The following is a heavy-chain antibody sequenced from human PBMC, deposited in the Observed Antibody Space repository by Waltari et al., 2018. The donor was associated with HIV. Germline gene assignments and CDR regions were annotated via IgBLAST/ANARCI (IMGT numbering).Heavy chain of an antibody. CDR1: GFTLGAYD. CDR3: AKMGGVFYRFDA. Sequence: QIHLVESGGGLVKPGGSLRRSCAAYGFTLGAYDMSWIRQAPGKQPEWVSYINSGGSSKYFADFVNGRFTISRDNSENSLYLQMNNLRAEDTAVYYCAKMGGVFYRFDAWGQGTLVTVSS. J-gene: IGHJ5*02. V-gene: IGHV3-11*04. D-gene: IGHD2-8*01. CDR2: INSGGSSK.